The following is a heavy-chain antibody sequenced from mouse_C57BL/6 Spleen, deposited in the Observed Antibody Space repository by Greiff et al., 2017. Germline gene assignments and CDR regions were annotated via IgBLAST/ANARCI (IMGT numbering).Heavy chain of an antibody. CDR2: IDPSDSYT. D-gene: IGHD2-1*01. CDR1: GYTFTSYW. CDR3: ARGEGNYYWFAD. Sequence: VQLQQPGAELVMPGASVKLSCKASGYTFTSYWMHWVKQRPGQGLEWIGEIDPSDSYTNYNQKFKGKSTLTVDKSSSTAYMQLSSLTSEDSAVYYCARGEGNYYWFADWGQGTLVTVSA. J-gene: IGHJ3*01. V-gene: IGHV1-69*01.